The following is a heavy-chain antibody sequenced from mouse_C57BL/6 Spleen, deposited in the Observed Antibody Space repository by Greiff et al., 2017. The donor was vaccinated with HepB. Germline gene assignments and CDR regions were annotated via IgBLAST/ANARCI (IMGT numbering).Heavy chain of an antibody. J-gene: IGHJ4*01. Sequence: VKLQQSGAELARPGASVKLSCKASGYTFTSYGISWVKQRTGQGLEWIGEIYPRSGNTYYNEKFKGKATLTADKSSSTAYMELRSLTSEDSAVYFCALTTVVAPYYYAMDYWGQGTSVTVSS. D-gene: IGHD1-1*01. CDR1: GYTFTSYG. CDR3: ALTTVVAPYYYAMDY. CDR2: IYPRSGNT. V-gene: IGHV1-81*01.